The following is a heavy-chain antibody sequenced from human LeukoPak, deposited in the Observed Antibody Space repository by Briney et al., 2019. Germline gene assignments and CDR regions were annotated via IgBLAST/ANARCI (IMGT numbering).Heavy chain of an antibody. V-gene: IGHV3-21*01. CDR3: ARVQYSSSWYDAFDI. J-gene: IGHJ3*02. CDR2: ISSSSSYI. CDR1: GFTFSTYA. Sequence: GGSLRLSCAASGFTFSTYAMNWVRQAPGKGLEWVSSISSSSSYIYYADSVKGRFTISRDNAKNSLYLQMNSLRAEDTAVYYCARVQYSSSWYDAFDIWGQGTMVTVSS. D-gene: IGHD6-13*01.